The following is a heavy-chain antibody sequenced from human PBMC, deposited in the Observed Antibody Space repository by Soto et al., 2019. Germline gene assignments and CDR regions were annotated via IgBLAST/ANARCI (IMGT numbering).Heavy chain of an antibody. V-gene: IGHV3-30*18. CDR2: ISYDGSNK. CDR3: AKENYSYYYGMDV. Sequence: SLRLSCAASGFTFSSYGMHWVRQAPGKGLEWVAVISYDGSNKYYADSVKGRFTISRDNSKNTLYLQMNSLRAEDTAVYYCAKENYSYYYGMDVWGQGTTVTVSS. J-gene: IGHJ6*02. CDR1: GFTFSSYG.